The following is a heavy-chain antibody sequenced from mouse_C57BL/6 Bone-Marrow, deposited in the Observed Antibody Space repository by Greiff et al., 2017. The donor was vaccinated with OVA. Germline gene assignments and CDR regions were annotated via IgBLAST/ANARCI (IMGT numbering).Heavy chain of an antibody. J-gene: IGHJ4*01. Sequence: EVMLVESGGGLVKPGGSLKLSCAASGFTFSDYGMHWVRQAPEKGLEWVAYISSGSSTIYYADTVKGRFTISRDNAKNTLFLQMTSLRSEDTAMYYCARSVNPYYYAMDYWGQGTSVTVSS. V-gene: IGHV5-17*01. CDR1: GFTFSDYG. CDR2: ISSGSSTI. CDR3: ARSVNPYYYAMDY.